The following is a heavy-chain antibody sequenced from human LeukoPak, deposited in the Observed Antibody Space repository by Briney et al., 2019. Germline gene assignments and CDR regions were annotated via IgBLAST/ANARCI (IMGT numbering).Heavy chain of an antibody. CDR3: ARAVGATVYFDY. CDR1: GFTFSGYE. Sequence: QPGGSLRLSCAASGFTFSGYEMNWVRQAPGKGLEWVSYISSSASIIYYADSVKGRFTISRDNAKNSLYLQMNSLRAEDTAVYYCARAVGATVYFDYWGQGTLVTVSS. J-gene: IGHJ4*02. D-gene: IGHD1-26*01. V-gene: IGHV3-48*03. CDR2: ISSSASII.